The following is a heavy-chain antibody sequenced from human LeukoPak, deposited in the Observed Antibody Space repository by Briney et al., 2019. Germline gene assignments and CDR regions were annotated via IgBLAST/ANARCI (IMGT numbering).Heavy chain of an antibody. V-gene: IGHV1-18*01. CDR3: AREASTTWPNRFDP. D-gene: IGHD1-14*01. J-gene: IGHJ5*02. Sequence: ASVKVSCKASGYTFTSYGISWVRQAPGQGLEWMGWISAYNGDTKYSQKLQGRVTMTTDTSTSTAYMDLRSLRSDDTAVYYCAREASTTWPNRFDPWGQGTLVTVSS. CDR1: GYTFTSYG. CDR2: ISAYNGDT.